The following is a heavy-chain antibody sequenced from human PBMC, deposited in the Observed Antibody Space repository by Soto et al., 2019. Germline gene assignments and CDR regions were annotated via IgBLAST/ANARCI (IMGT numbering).Heavy chain of an antibody. D-gene: IGHD2-21*02. CDR1: GDSVSSNRVV. J-gene: IGHJ4*02. Sequence: PSQTLSLTCAISGDSVSSNRVVWNWIRQSPSRGLEWLGRTYYRSKWNNDYAVSVKSRITVNPDTSKNQFSLQLNSVTPEDTAVYYCARTRDSLFDYWGQGTLVTVSS. V-gene: IGHV6-1*01. CDR3: ARTRDSLFDY. CDR2: TYYRSKWNN.